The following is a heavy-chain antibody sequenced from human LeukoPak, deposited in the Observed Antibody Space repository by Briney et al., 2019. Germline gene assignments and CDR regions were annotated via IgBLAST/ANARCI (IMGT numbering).Heavy chain of an antibody. CDR2: TYYKSKWYN. CDR1: GDSVSSNSAA. CDR3: ARVGLGSCSGGSCPNFDY. J-gene: IGHJ4*02. D-gene: IGHD2-15*01. Sequence: SQTLSLTCAISGDSVSSNSAAWNWIRQSPSRGLEWLGRTYYKSKWYNAYALSVKSRITINPDTSENQFSLQLSSVTPEDTAVYYCARVGLGSCSGGSCPNFDYWGQGTLVTVSS. V-gene: IGHV6-1*01.